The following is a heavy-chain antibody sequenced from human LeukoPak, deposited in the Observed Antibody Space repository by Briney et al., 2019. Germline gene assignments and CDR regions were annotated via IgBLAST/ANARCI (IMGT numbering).Heavy chain of an antibody. J-gene: IGHJ5*02. Sequence: ASVKVSCKASGYTFTGHYIHWVRQAPGQGLEWMGWINPENGITNSAEKFQGRVTMTRDTSIRIAYMELSRLRSDDTAVYYCGRNPREAENWFDPWGQGTLVTVSS. CDR1: GYTFTGHY. CDR3: GRNPREAENWFDP. CDR2: INPENGIT. V-gene: IGHV1-2*02.